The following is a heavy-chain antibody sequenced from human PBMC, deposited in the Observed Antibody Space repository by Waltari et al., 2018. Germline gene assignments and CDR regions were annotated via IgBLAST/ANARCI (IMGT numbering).Heavy chain of an antibody. CDR1: GLSVSSYA. V-gene: IGHV3-30*01. CDR3: ARDGHSYFYGSWSDY. J-gene: IGHJ4*02. Sequence: QVQLVDSGGGVVQPGKSLTLSCEVSGLSVSSYAMHWVRQAPGKGLEWVAVISVDGNNIYFADSVKGRFTINRDNSKNTLSLQMNSLTPEDTAIYYCARDGHSYFYGSWSDYWGQGTLVTVSS. CDR2: ISVDGNNI. D-gene: IGHD3-10*01.